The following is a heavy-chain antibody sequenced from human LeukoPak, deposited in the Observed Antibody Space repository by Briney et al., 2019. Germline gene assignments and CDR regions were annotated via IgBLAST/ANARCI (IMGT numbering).Heavy chain of an antibody. CDR2: ISSSSSYI. V-gene: IGHV3-21*01. CDR1: GFTFSSYS. Sequence: GGSLRLSCAASGFTFSSYSINWVRQAPGKGLEWVSSISSSSSYIYYADSVKGRFTISRDNAKNSLYLQMNSLRAEDTAVYYCARGIAAAGRAEYFQHWGQGTLVTVSS. J-gene: IGHJ1*01. CDR3: ARGIAAAGRAEYFQH. D-gene: IGHD6-13*01.